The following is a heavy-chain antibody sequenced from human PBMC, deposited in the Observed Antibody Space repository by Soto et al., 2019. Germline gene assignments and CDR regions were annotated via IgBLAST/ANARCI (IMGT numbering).Heavy chain of an antibody. CDR1: GFTFSSYW. J-gene: IGHJ6*03. D-gene: IGHD3-3*01. CDR2: IKQDGSEK. V-gene: IGHV3-7*01. CDR3: ARDYYDFWSGYTYYYYYYMDV. Sequence: GGSLRLSCAASGFTFSSYWMSWVRQAPGKGLEWVANIKQDGSEKYYVDSVKGRFTISRDNAKNSLYLQMNSLRAEDTAVYYCARDYYDFWSGYTYYYYYYMDVWGKGTTVTVSS.